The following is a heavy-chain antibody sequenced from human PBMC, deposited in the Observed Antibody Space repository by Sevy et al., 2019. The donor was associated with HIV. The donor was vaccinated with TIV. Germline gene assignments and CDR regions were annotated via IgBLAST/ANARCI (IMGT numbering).Heavy chain of an antibody. D-gene: IGHD3-22*01. CDR1: GFTFRSYA. CDR3: ARDLYYYDSSGYLDY. V-gene: IGHV3-30-3*01. Sequence: GGSLRLSCAASGFTFRSYAMHWVRQAPGKGLEWVAVISYDGSNKYYADSVKGRFTISRDNSKNTLYLQMNSLRAEDTAMYYCARDLYYYDSSGYLDYWGQGTLVTVSS. J-gene: IGHJ4*02. CDR2: ISYDGSNK.